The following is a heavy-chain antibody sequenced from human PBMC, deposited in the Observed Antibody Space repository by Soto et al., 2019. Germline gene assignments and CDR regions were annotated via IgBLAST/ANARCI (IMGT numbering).Heavy chain of an antibody. V-gene: IGHV4-31*03. Sequence: QVQLQESGPGLVKPSQTLSLTCTVSGGSISSGGYYWSWIRQHPGKGLEWIGYIYYSGSTYYNPSLKSRVIISVDTSKNQCSLKLSSVTAADTAVYYCARDSRDYGGYYFDYWGQGTLVTVSS. J-gene: IGHJ4*02. CDR2: IYYSGST. CDR1: GGSISSGGYY. D-gene: IGHD4-17*01. CDR3: ARDSRDYGGYYFDY.